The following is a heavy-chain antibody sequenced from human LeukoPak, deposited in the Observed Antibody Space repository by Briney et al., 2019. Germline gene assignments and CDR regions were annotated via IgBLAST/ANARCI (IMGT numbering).Heavy chain of an antibody. D-gene: IGHD2-21*01. CDR1: GFTFSSYS. CDR2: ISSSSSTI. Sequence: GGSLRLSCAASGFTFSSYSMNWVRQAPGKGLEWVSYISSSSSTIYYADSVKGRFTISRDNAKNSLYLQMNSLRAEDTAVYYCARTYSTTALGPPIWGDVAADAFDIWGQGTMVTVSS. J-gene: IGHJ3*02. V-gene: IGHV3-48*04. CDR3: ARTYSTTALGPPIWGDVAADAFDI.